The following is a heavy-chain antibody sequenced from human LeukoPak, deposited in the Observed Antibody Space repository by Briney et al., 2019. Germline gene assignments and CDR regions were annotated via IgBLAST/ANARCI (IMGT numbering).Heavy chain of an antibody. CDR2: INYSGGST. D-gene: IGHD4-17*01. CDR3: AKVVAGDYSPFDY. V-gene: IGHV3-23*01. Sequence: GGSLRLSCAASGFTFSSYAMSWVRQAPGKGLEWVSGINYSGGSTFYADSVKGRFTISRDNSKNTLYLQMNSLRAEDTALYYCAKVVAGDYSPFDYWGQGTLVTVSS. CDR1: GFTFSSYA. J-gene: IGHJ4*02.